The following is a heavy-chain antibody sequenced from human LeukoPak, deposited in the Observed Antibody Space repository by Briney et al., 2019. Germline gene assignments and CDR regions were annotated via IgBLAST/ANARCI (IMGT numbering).Heavy chain of an antibody. CDR2: ISGSGGRT. CDR3: AKHKEDYGDSCLDDS. J-gene: IGHJ5*01. Sequence: GGSLRLSCAASGFTFSSYAMSWVRQAPGKGPAWVSGISGSGGRTYYADSVKGRFTISRDNSKNTLYLQMSSLRAEDTAVYYCAKHKEDYGDSCLDDSWGQGALVTVSS. V-gene: IGHV3-23*01. CDR1: GFTFSSYA. D-gene: IGHD4-17*01.